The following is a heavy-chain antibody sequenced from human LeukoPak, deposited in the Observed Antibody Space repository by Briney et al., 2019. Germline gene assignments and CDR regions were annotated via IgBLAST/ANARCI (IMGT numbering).Heavy chain of an antibody. J-gene: IGHJ5*02. CDR1: GGSNSSGDYY. CDR3: ARPYYYDSRIDP. Sequence: TLSLTCTVSGGSNSSGDYYWSWIRQPPGKALEWIAYMYYSGSTYYNPSLKSRVTMPADTSKNQLSLKLSSVTAADTAVYYCARPYYYDSRIDPWGQGILVTVSS. V-gene: IGHV4-30-4*01. CDR2: MYYSGST. D-gene: IGHD3-22*01.